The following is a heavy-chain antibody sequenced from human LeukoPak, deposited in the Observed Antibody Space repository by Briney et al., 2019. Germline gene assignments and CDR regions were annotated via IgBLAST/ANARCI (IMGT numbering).Heavy chain of an antibody. CDR1: GYTFTTYD. Sequence: ASVKVSCKASGYTFTTYDINWVRQATGQGLEWMGWVNPNSGNTGYAQKFQGRVTMTRNTSISTAYMELSSLRSEVTAVYYCARGIFGVYYFDYWGQGTLVTVSS. J-gene: IGHJ4*02. D-gene: IGHD3-3*01. CDR3: ARGIFGVYYFDY. V-gene: IGHV1-8*01. CDR2: VNPNSGNT.